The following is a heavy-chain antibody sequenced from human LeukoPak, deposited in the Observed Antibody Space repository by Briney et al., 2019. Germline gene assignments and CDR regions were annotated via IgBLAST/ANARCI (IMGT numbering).Heavy chain of an antibody. D-gene: IGHD4-11*01. Sequence: SQTLSLTCTVSGGSISSGGYYWSWIRQHPGKGLEWIGYIYYSGSTYYNPSLKSRVTISVDTSKNQFSLKLSSVTAAGTAVYYCARDSNYVFDPWGQGTLVTVSS. CDR3: ARDSNYVFDP. CDR2: IYYSGST. J-gene: IGHJ5*02. CDR1: GGSISSGGYY. V-gene: IGHV4-31*03.